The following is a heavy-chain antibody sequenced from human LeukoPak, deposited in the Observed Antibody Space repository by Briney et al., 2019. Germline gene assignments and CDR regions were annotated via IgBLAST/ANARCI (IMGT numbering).Heavy chain of an antibody. CDR3: ARGLEYSSSTYFDY. J-gene: IGHJ4*02. V-gene: IGHV1-18*01. CDR2: ISAYNGNT. D-gene: IGHD6-6*01. Sequence: ASVKVSYKASGYTFTSYGISWVRQAPGQGLEWMGWISAYNGNTNYAQKLQGRVTMTTDTSTSTAYMELRSLRSDDTAVYYCARGLEYSSSTYFDYWGQGTLVTVSS. CDR1: GYTFTSYG.